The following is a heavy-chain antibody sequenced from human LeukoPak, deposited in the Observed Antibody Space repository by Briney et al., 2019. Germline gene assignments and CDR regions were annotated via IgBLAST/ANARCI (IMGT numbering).Heavy chain of an antibody. CDR1: GFTFSDYY. Sequence: TGGSLRLSCAASGFTFSDYYMSWVRQAPGKGLEWVSAISGSGGSTYYADSVKGRFTISRDNSKNTLYLQMNSLRAEDTAVYYCAKNGDRGAYCSGGSCYPYYYYYMDVWGKGTTVTIPS. V-gene: IGHV3-23*01. CDR2: ISGSGGST. J-gene: IGHJ6*03. D-gene: IGHD2-15*01. CDR3: AKNGDRGAYCSGGSCYPYYYYYMDV.